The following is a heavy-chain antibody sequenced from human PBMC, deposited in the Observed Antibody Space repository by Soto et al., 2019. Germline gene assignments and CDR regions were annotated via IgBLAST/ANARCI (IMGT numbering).Heavy chain of an antibody. CDR3: KRAKKSGYYYYYMDV. D-gene: IGHD6-25*01. CDR2: IIPILGIA. Sequence: SVKVSCKASGGTFSSYTISWVRQAPGQGLEWMGRIIPILGIANYAQKFQGRVTITADKSTSTAYMELSSLRSEDTAVYYCKRAKKSGYYYYYMDVWGKGTTVTVSS. CDR1: GGTFSSYT. V-gene: IGHV1-69*02. J-gene: IGHJ6*03.